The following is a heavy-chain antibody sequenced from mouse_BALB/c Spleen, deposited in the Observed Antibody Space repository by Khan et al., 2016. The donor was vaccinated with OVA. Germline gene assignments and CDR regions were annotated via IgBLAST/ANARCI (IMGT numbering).Heavy chain of an antibody. CDR1: GFTFSSFT. V-gene: IGHV5-9*03. D-gene: IGHD1-1*02. J-gene: IGHJ3*01. CDR2: ISSGGDNT. CDR3: ARSNYGPIVY. Sequence: EVELVESGGGLVKPGGSLKLSCAASGFTFSSFTMSWVRQTPEKRLEWVASISSGGDNTYYPDSVKGRFTLSRDNAKNTLYLQMSSRRSEDTASYYCARSNYGPIVYWGQGTLVTVSA.